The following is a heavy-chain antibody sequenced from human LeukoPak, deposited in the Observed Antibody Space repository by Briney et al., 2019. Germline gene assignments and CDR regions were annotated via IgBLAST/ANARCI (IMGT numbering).Heavy chain of an antibody. Sequence: ASVKVSCKASGYTFTGYYMHWVRQAPGQGLEWMGWINPNSGGTNYAQKFQGRVTMTRDASISTAYMELSRLRSDDTAVYYCARESEAARPEAFDIWGQGTMVTVSS. CDR1: GYTFTGYY. D-gene: IGHD6-6*01. CDR2: INPNSGGT. CDR3: ARESEAARPEAFDI. V-gene: IGHV1-2*02. J-gene: IGHJ3*02.